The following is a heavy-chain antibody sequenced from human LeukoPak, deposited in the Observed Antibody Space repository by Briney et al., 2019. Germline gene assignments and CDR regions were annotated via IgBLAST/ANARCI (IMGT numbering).Heavy chain of an antibody. CDR3: ASATRGSGRSYYFDY. Sequence: ASVKVSCKASGYTFTSYYMHWVRQAPGQGLEWTGIINPSGGSTSYAQKFQGRVTMTRDTSTSTVYMELSSLRSEDTAVYYCASATRGSGRSYYFDYWGQGTLVTVSS. V-gene: IGHV1-46*01. CDR2: INPSGGST. J-gene: IGHJ4*02. D-gene: IGHD3-10*01. CDR1: GYTFTSYY.